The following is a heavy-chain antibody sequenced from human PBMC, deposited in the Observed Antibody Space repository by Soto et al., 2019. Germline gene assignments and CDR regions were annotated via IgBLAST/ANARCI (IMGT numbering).Heavy chain of an antibody. V-gene: IGHV4-59*11. Sequence: LSLTCTVSGGSMSSHYWTWLRQPPGKGLEWIGYISYSGSSYYNPSLESRVTISADTSRNQFSLRLTSVIAADTAVYFCARADPDASVGFWGQGTLVTVSS. J-gene: IGHJ4*02. CDR1: GGSMSSHY. CDR2: ISYSGSS. CDR3: ARADPDASVGF. D-gene: IGHD3-16*01.